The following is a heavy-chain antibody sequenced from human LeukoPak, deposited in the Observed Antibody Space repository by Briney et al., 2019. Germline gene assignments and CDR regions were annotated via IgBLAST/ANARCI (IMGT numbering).Heavy chain of an antibody. CDR3: ARQPTFGVGYYGMDV. Sequence: SETLSLTCTVSGGSISSYYWSWIRQPRGKGLEWIGYIYYSGSTNYNPSLKSRVTISVDTSKNQFSLKLSSVTAADTAVYYCARQPTFGVGYYGMDVWGQGTTVTVSS. V-gene: IGHV4-59*08. J-gene: IGHJ6*02. CDR2: IYYSGST. D-gene: IGHD3-3*01. CDR1: GGSISSYY.